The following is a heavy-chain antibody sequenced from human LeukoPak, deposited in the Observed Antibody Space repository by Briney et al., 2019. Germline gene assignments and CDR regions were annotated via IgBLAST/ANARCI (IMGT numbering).Heavy chain of an antibody. D-gene: IGHD2-21*02. Sequence: GGSLRLSCAASGFTFSTYSMNWVRQAPGKGLEWVAYISSRSSATYYADSVKGRFTISRDNAKNSLYLQMNSLRDEDTAVYYCARGTGDPQRFDPWGQGTLFTVSS. V-gene: IGHV3-48*02. CDR3: ARGTGDPQRFDP. J-gene: IGHJ5*02. CDR2: ISSRSSAT. CDR1: GFTFSTYS.